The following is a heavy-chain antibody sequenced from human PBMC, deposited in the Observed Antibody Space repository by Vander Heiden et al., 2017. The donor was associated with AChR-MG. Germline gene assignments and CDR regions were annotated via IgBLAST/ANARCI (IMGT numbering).Heavy chain of an antibody. CDR1: GFTFSSHG. CDR3: ARDGGAPRGVDD. Sequence: QVQLVESGGGVVQPGRSLRLSCAASGFTFSSHGMHWVRQAPGKGREWGAVLWYDGSKKYYADSMKGRFTISRDDSKNTLFLQVNSLRAEDTAVYYCARDGGAPRGVDDWGQGTMVTGSS. V-gene: IGHV3-33*01. J-gene: IGHJ4*02. CDR2: LWYDGSKK. D-gene: IGHD3-16*01.